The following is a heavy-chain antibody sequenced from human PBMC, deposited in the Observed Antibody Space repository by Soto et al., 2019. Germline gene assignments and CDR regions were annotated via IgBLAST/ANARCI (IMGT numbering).Heavy chain of an antibody. CDR2: ISYDGSNK. V-gene: IGHV3-30-3*01. CDR1: GFTFSSYA. Sequence: GGSLRLSCAASGFTFSSYAMHWVRQAPGKGLEWVAVISYDGSNKYYADSVKGRFTISRDNSKNTLYLQMNSPRAEDTAVYYCARVLKIIYRSADYWGQGTLVTVSS. CDR3: ARVLKIIYRSADY. J-gene: IGHJ4*02. D-gene: IGHD4-4*01.